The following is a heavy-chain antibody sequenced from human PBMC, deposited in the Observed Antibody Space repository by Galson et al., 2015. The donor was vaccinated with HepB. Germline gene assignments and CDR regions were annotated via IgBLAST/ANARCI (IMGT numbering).Heavy chain of an antibody. Sequence: CAISGDSVSSSTAVWIWIRQSPSRGLEWLGRTYYRSKWYNDYALSVKGRITINPDTSKNQISLQLNSVTPEDTAVYYCASNRAAAGTTGYMDVWGKGTTVTVSS. CDR1: GDSVSSSTAV. D-gene: IGHD6-13*01. CDR2: TYYRSKWYN. J-gene: IGHJ6*03. CDR3: ASNRAAAGTTGYMDV. V-gene: IGHV6-1*01.